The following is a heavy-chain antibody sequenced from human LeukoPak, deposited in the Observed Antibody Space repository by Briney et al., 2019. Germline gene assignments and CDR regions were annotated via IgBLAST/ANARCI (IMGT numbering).Heavy chain of an antibody. CDR3: ARDRSPHGYSGYDTSY. CDR1: GYTFTGYY. Sequence: SVKVSCKASGYTFTGYYMQWLRQAPGQGLEWMGRIIPILGIANYAQKFQGRVTITADKSTSTAYMELSSLRSEDTAVYYCARDRSPHGYSGYDTSYWGQGTLVTVSS. D-gene: IGHD5-12*01. V-gene: IGHV1-69*04. J-gene: IGHJ4*02. CDR2: IIPILGIA.